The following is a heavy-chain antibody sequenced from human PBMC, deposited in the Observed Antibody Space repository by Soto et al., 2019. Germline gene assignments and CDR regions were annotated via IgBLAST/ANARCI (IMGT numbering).Heavy chain of an antibody. D-gene: IGHD1-7*01. J-gene: IGHJ5*02. Sequence: ASVKVSCKASGGTFSSYAISWVRQAPGQGLEWMGGIIPIFGTANYAQKFQGRVTITADESTSTAYMELSSLRSEDTAVYYRARSRVVNWNYGHWFDPWGQGTLVTVSS. CDR3: ARSRVVNWNYGHWFDP. CDR1: GGTFSSYA. CDR2: IIPIFGTA. V-gene: IGHV1-69*13.